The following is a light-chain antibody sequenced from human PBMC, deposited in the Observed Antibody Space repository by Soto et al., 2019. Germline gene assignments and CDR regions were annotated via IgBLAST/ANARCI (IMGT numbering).Light chain of an antibody. V-gene: IGKV3-15*01. Sequence: EIVLTQSPAILSVSPGARATLSCRASQSISRSLAWYQQKPGQAPSLLISDASTRATGIPARFSVIGSGTELTITISSLQSEDDAVYVGQQYIRWPLTFGGGTKVDIK. CDR1: QSISRS. CDR2: DAS. CDR3: QQYIRWPLT. J-gene: IGKJ4*01.